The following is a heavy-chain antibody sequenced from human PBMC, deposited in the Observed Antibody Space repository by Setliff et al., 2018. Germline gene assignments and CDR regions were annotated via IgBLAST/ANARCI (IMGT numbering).Heavy chain of an antibody. CDR2: LIPMFGTP. Sequence: ASVKVSCKASGDSFSNYAISWVRQAPGQGLEWMGGLIPMFGTPGYAQKFQDRVTITTDESTSTAYMELNSLTSEDTAAYYCARSPALLGIVYLDPWGQGTRVTVSS. CDR1: GDSFSNYA. D-gene: IGHD2-15*01. CDR3: ARSPALLGIVYLDP. V-gene: IGHV1-69*05. J-gene: IGHJ5*02.